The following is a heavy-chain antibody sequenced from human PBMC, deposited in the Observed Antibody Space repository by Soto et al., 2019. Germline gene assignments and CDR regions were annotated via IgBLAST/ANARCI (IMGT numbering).Heavy chain of an antibody. CDR2: IFYGGGSGVA. CDR1: GGSFSSSNYY. V-gene: IGHV4-39*01. D-gene: IGHD4-17*01. CDR3: ARRGGGDSLFDS. J-gene: IGHJ4*02. Sequence: PSETLSLTCTVSGGSFSSSNYYWGWIRQPPGKGLERIGNIFYGGGSGVAYYSPSLKSRVTISVDTSKNQFSLNMRSLTAADTAVYFCARRGGGDSLFDSWGQGKLVTVSS.